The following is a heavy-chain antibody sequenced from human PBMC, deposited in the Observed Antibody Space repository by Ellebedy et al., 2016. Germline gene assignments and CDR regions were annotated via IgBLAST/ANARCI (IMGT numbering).Heavy chain of an antibody. CDR2: IIPILGIA. J-gene: IGHJ4*02. CDR3: ARELPPSRGLRYFDWLPSGFDY. V-gene: IGHV1-69*04. CDR1: GGTFSSYA. D-gene: IGHD3-9*01. Sequence: ASVKVSCKASGGTFSSYAISWVRQAPGQGLEWMGRIIPILGIANYAQKFQGRVTITADKSTSTAYMELSSLRSEDTAVYYCARELPPSRGLRYFDWLPSGFDYWGQGTLVTVSS.